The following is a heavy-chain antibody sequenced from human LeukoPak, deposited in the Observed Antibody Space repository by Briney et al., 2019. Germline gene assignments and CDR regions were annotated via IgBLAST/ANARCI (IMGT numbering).Heavy chain of an antibody. CDR2: IDSGGST. J-gene: IGHJ5*02. Sequence: RGSLRLSCAASGFTVSSNYMSWVRQAPGKGLEWVSVIDSGGSTYYADSVKGRFTISRDNSKNTLYLQMNSVRAEDTAVYYCARGGHSGRFDPWGQGTLVTVSS. CDR1: GFTVSSNY. D-gene: IGHD6-13*01. V-gene: IGHV3-53*01. CDR3: ARGGHSGRFDP.